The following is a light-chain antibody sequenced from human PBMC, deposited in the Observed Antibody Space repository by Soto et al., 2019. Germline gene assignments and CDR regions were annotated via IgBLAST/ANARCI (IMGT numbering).Light chain of an antibody. Sequence: QSVLTQPASVSGSPGQSITISCTGTSSDVSAYDYVSWYQQHPGKAPKLMIYDVRYRPSGVSNRFSGSKSGNTASLTISGLQTEDEGDYYCTSYTTSSTLAVFGGGTKLTVL. V-gene: IGLV2-14*03. CDR1: SSDVSAYDY. CDR2: DVR. CDR3: TSYTTSSTLAV. J-gene: IGLJ2*01.